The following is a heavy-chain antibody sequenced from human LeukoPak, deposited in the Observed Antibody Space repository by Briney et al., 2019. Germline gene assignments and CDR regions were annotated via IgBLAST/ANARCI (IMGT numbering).Heavy chain of an antibody. CDR1: GYTFTSYY. CDR3: ARGVAVVTQEEPLPFDY. V-gene: IGHV1-46*01. Sequence: ASVKVSCKASGYTFTSYYMHWVRQAPGQGLEWMGIINPSGGSTSYAQKFQGRVTMTRDMSTSTVYMELSSLRSEDTAVYYCARGVAVVTQEEPLPFDYWGQGTLVTVSS. D-gene: IGHD2-21*02. J-gene: IGHJ4*02. CDR2: INPSGGST.